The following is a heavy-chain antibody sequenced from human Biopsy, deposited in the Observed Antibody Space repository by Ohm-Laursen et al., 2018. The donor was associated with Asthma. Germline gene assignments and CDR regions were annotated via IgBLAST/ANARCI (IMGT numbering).Heavy chain of an antibody. CDR2: IFFDGSNK. J-gene: IGHJ4*02. D-gene: IGHD1-26*01. CDR3: AKDVFPGWELRRGPDY. Sequence: SLRLSCAASGFTFSHYNMNWVRQAPGKGLEWVAGIFFDGSNKYYADSVKGRFTISRDNSRNTLHLQMNSLRAEDTAVYYCAKDVFPGWELRRGPDYWGQGTLVTVSS. CDR1: GFTFSHYN. V-gene: IGHV3-30*18.